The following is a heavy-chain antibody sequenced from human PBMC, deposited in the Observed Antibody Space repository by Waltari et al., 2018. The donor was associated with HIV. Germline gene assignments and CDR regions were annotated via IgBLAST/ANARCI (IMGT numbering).Heavy chain of an antibody. J-gene: IGHJ5*01. V-gene: IGHV3-23*01. D-gene: IGHD3-22*01. CDR1: GFTFSSYV. Sequence: EVQLLESGGGLVQSGGSLRLSCAAAGFTFSSYVMPCVGQAPGKGLEWVTAISGSGDTTYYADSVKGRFAISRDNAKNTVYLQMDSLRDEDTATYYCAKYPGHYDGSRPFDSWGQGTLVTVSS. CDR3: AKYPGHYDGSRPFDS. CDR2: ISGSGDTT.